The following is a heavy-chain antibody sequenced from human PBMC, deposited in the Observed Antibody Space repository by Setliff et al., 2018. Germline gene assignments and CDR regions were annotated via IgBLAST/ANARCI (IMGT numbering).Heavy chain of an antibody. CDR2: ISAYNGNT. V-gene: IGHV1-18*01. J-gene: IGHJ3*02. CDR1: GYTFTSYG. Sequence: ASVKVSCKASGYTFTSYGISWVRQAPGQGLEWVGWISAYNGNTNYAQKLQGRVTMTTDTSTSTAYMELRSLRSDDTAVYYCATDGITIFLGDAFDIWGHGTMVTVSS. CDR3: ATDGITIFLGDAFDI. D-gene: IGHD3-9*01.